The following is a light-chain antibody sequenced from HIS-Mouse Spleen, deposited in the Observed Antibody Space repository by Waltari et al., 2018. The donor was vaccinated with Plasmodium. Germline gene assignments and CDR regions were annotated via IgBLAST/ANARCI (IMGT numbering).Light chain of an antibody. CDR3: QQYYSYPLT. J-gene: IGKJ4*01. Sequence: AIRMTQSPSSFSASTGDRVTITCRASQGISSYLAWYQQKPGKAPKLLSYAASTLQSVVPSRFSGSGSGTDFTLTISCLQSEDFATYYCQQYYSYPLTFGGGTKVEIK. CDR1: QGISSY. V-gene: IGKV1-8*01. CDR2: AAS.